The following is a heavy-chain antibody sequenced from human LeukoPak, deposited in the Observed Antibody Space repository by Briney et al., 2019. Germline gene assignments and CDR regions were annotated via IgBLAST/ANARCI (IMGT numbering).Heavy chain of an antibody. CDR1: GGTFSSYA. V-gene: IGHV1-69*06. D-gene: IGHD2-2*02. J-gene: IGHJ6*04. Sequence: SVKVSCKASGGTFSSYAISWVRQAPGQGLEWMGGIIPIFGTANYAQKFQGRVTITADKSTSTAYMELSRLRSEDMAVYYCARDRKYQLLYHYYGMDVWGKGTTVTVSS. CDR2: IIPIFGTA. CDR3: ARDRKYQLLYHYYGMDV.